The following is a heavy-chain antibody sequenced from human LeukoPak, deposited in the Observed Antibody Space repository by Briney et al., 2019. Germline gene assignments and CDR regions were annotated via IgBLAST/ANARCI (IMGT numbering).Heavy chain of an antibody. CDR1: GGSISSGSYY. J-gene: IGHJ5*02. D-gene: IGHD3-9*01. V-gene: IGHV4-61*02. CDR2: IYTRGTT. CDR3: AKDRALTGAHNWFDP. Sequence: PSETLSLTCTVSGGSISSGSYYWSWIRQPAGKGLEWIGRIYTRGTTYYNPSLKSRVSMSVDTSKNQFSLTLTSVTAADTAVYYCAKDRALTGAHNWFDPWGQGTLVIVSS.